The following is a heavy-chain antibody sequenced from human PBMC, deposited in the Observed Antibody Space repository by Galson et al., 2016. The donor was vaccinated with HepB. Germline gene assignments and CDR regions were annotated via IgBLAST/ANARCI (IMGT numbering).Heavy chain of an antibody. Sequence: SLRLSCAASGFTFSHYGMHWVRQAPGKGLERVAVISYGGSNKYYADSVKGRFTISRDNSKNTLYLQMNSLRAEDTAVYYCAKDVLIRYFDWQGGMDVWGQGTTVTVSS. D-gene: IGHD3-9*01. J-gene: IGHJ6*02. CDR2: ISYGGSNK. CDR1: GFTFSHYG. V-gene: IGHV3-30*18. CDR3: AKDVLIRYFDWQGGMDV.